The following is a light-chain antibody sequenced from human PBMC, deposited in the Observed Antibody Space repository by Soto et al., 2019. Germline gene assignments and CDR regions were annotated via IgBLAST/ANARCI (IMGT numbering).Light chain of an antibody. J-gene: IGKJ2*01. CDR3: QQYDTSPFT. Sequence: EIVLTQSPGTLSLSPGDRATLSCRASQSVSSSYVAWYQQKPGQAPRLLIYGASSRATGIPDRFSGSGSGTDFTLTISRLEPEDFAVYYCQQYDTSPFTFGQGTKLEIK. CDR2: GAS. CDR1: QSVSSSY. V-gene: IGKV3-20*01.